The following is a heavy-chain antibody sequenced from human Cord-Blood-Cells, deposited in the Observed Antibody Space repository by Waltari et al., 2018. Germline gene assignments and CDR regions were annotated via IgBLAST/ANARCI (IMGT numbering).Heavy chain of an antibody. Sequence: EVQLVESGGGLIQPGGSLRLSCAASGFTVSSNYMSWVRQAPGKGLGWVSVIYSGGSTYYADSVKGRFTISRDNSKNTLYLQMNSLRAEDTAVYYCARGSDSSSSGFFDYWGQGTLVTVSS. CDR2: IYSGGST. CDR3: ARGSDSSSSGFFDY. CDR1: GFTVSSNY. J-gene: IGHJ4*02. V-gene: IGHV3-53*01. D-gene: IGHD6-6*01.